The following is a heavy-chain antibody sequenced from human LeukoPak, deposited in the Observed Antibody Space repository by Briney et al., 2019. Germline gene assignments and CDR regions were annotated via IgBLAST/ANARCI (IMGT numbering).Heavy chain of an antibody. CDR2: IYYSGST. CDR1: GGSISSYY. V-gene: IGHV4-59*01. Sequence: SETLSLTCTVSGGSISSYYWSWIRQPPGKGLEWIGYIYYSGSTNYNPSLKSRVTISVDTSKNQFSLKLSSVTAAVTAVYYCARSQYSSSLHGMDVWGQGTTVTVSS. D-gene: IGHD6-13*01. J-gene: IGHJ6*02. CDR3: ARSQYSSSLHGMDV.